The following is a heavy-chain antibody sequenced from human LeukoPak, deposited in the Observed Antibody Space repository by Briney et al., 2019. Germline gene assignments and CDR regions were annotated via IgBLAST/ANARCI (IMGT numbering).Heavy chain of an antibody. D-gene: IGHD6-13*01. V-gene: IGHV3-9*03. J-gene: IGHJ3*02. CDR2: ISWNSGSI. CDR3: AKDIGGGSSWYGGAFDI. Sequence: PSRSLRLSCAASGFTFDDYAMHWVRQAPGKGLEWVSGISWNSGSIGYADSVKGRFTISRDNAKNSLYLQMNSPRAEDMALYYCAKDIGGGSSWYGGAFDIWGQGTMVTVSS. CDR1: GFTFDDYA.